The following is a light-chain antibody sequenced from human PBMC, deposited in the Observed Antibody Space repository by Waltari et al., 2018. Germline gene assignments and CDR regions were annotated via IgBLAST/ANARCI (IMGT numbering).Light chain of an antibody. CDR2: KNN. Sequence: QSVLPQPPSASAIPGQGVTIPCSGSTSNLRSHYVPSYQQVPGSAPKLVIYKNNPRPSGFPDRFSGSKSGTSASLTIIGVRSEDEADYYCAAWDDSLRGWVFGGGTKVTVL. CDR1: TSNLRSHY. V-gene: IGLV1-47*01. CDR3: AAWDDSLRGWV. J-gene: IGLJ3*02.